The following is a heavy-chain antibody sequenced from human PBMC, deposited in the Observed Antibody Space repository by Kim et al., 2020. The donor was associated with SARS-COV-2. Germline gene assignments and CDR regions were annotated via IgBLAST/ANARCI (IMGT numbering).Heavy chain of an antibody. D-gene: IGHD1-26*01. J-gene: IGHJ6*02. V-gene: IGHV3-30*04. CDR2: ISYDGNNK. Sequence: GGSLRLSCAVSGFTFSSHAMHWVRQAPGKGLEWVAVISYDGNNKYYADSVKGRFTISRDISKNTLYLQMNSLRAEDTAVYYCARDREPGPSYYYYAMDVWGQGTTVTVSS. CDR3: ARDREPGPSYYYYAMDV. CDR1: GFTFSSHA.